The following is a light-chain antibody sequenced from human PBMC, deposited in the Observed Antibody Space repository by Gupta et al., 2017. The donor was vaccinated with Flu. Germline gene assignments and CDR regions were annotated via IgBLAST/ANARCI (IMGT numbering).Light chain of an antibody. CDR2: WAS. V-gene: IGKV4-1*01. J-gene: IGKJ1*01. CDR1: QSVLYRSNNKNY. Sequence: DIVMNQSPDPLAVSLGERATINCRSSQSVLYRSNNKNYVAWYQQKPGQPPKLLIYWASTRESGVPERFSGSGSGTDFSLTISILHAEDVAVYYCQQDDNNPETFGRGTKVEIK. CDR3: QQDDNNPET.